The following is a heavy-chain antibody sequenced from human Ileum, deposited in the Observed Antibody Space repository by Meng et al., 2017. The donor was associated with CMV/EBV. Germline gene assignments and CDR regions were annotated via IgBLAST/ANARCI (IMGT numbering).Heavy chain of an antibody. V-gene: IGHV4-59*01. J-gene: IGHJ6*02. Sequence: GSLRLSCTVSGGSIRSYYWSWIRQAPGKGLEWIGYIHYSGSTKYNPSLKSRVTMLVDRSKKQFSLKVSSVTAADTAVYYCARDQYDGIDGWGQGTTVTVSS. CDR1: GGSIRSYY. CDR3: ARDQYDGIDG. D-gene: IGHD2-8*01. CDR2: IHYSGST.